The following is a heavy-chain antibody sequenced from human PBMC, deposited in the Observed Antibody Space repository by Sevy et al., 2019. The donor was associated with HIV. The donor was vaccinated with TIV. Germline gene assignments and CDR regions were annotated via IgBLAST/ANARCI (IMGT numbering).Heavy chain of an antibody. Sequence: GGSLRLSCAASGFTFSSYAMHWVRQAPGKGLEWVAVISYDGSNKYYADSVKGRFTISRDNSKNTLYLQMNSLRAEDTAVYYCAGDAPYDYVWGSYHLSYYGMDVWGQGTTVTVSS. J-gene: IGHJ6*02. CDR2: ISYDGSNK. D-gene: IGHD3-16*02. V-gene: IGHV3-30*04. CDR3: AGDAPYDYVWGSYHLSYYGMDV. CDR1: GFTFSSYA.